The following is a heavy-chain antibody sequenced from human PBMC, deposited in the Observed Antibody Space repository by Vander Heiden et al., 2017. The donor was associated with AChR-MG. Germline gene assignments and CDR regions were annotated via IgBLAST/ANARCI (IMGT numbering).Heavy chain of an antibody. D-gene: IGHD6-19*01. CDR3: ATTTGSSSAWYGWVYYFDF. Sequence: QITLKESGPTLVKTTQTLTMTCSFSGFSLSTTGAGVGWIRHPPGKARAWLALMYWDDDKRYSPSMNSRRTITKDPYKNQVVLKMINVDPVDTATYDCATTTGSSSAWYGWVYYFDFWVQGTLVTVAS. CDR1: GFSLSTTGAG. J-gene: IGHJ4*02. V-gene: IGHV2-5*02. CDR2: MYWDDDK.